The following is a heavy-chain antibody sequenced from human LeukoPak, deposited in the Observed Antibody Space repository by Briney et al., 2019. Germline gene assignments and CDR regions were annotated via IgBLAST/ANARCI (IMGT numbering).Heavy chain of an antibody. D-gene: IGHD2-2*02. CDR3: AKSRSSSSTSCYTY. CDR1: GVPFSSYA. V-gene: IGHV3-23*01. CDR2: ISGSGAST. J-gene: IGHJ4*02. Sequence: GGSLRLSCEASGVPFSSYAMNWVRQAPGEGLEWVSAISGSGASTYYADSVKDRFTLSRDDSKNTLYLQMNSPRAEDTAVYYCAKSRSSSSTSCYTYWGQGTLVTVSS.